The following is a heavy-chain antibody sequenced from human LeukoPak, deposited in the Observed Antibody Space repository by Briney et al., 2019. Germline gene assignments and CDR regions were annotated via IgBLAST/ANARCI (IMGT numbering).Heavy chain of an antibody. CDR2: IYSGGST. J-gene: IGHJ6*03. D-gene: IGHD3-3*01. CDR3: ARGVRFSDFYYYMDV. CDR1: GFTVSSNY. Sequence: GGSLRLSCAASGFTVSSNYMSWVRQAPGKGLEWVSVIYSGGSTYYADSVKGRFTISRDNSKNTLYLQMNSLRAEDTAVYYCARGVRFSDFYYYMDVWGQGTTVTVSS. V-gene: IGHV3-53*01.